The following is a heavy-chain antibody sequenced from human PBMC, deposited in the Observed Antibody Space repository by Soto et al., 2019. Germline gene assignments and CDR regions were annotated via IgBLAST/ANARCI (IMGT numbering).Heavy chain of an antibody. J-gene: IGHJ4*02. CDR3: ARDLGVALATLTLDS. V-gene: IGHV3-21*02. CDR2: ITTSSSFR. Sequence: EVQLVESGGGLVKPGGSLRLSCTASGFSISIYSMNWVRQAPGKGLEWVADITTSSSFRFYADSLKGRFTISRDDAKNSLYLPMNDLRVDDTGIYYCARDLGVALATLTLDSWGQGTLVTVSS. CDR1: GFSISIYS. D-gene: IGHD2-15*01.